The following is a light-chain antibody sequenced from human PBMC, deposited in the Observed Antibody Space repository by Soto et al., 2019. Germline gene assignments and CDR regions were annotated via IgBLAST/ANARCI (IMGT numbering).Light chain of an antibody. CDR2: STN. CDR1: SGSVSTSYY. V-gene: IGLV8-61*01. Sequence: QTVVTQEPSFSVSPGGTVTLTCGLSSGSVSTSYYPSWYQQTPGQAPRTLIYSTNTRPSGVPDRFSGSILGNKAALTITGAQADDESDYLCVLYLGSDVVFGGGTKLTVL. J-gene: IGLJ2*01. CDR3: VLYLGSDVV.